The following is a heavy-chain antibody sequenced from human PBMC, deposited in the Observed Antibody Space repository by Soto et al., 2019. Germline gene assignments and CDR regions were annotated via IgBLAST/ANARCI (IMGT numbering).Heavy chain of an antibody. CDR1: GGSISSYY. D-gene: IGHD5-12*01. CDR3: ARTYSGYDSGFDY. Sequence: QVQLQESGPGLVKPSETLSLTCTVSGGSISSYYWSWIRQPPGKGLEWIGYIYYSGSTNYNPSLKSRVTISVDTSKNQFSLKLSSVTAADTAVYYCARTYSGYDSGFDYWGQGTLVTVSS. V-gene: IGHV4-59*01. J-gene: IGHJ4*02. CDR2: IYYSGST.